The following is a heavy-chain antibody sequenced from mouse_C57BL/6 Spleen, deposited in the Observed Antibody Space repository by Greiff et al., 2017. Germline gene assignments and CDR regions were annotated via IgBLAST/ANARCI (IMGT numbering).Heavy chain of an antibody. J-gene: IGHJ3*01. CDR2: INPSTGGT. CDR3: ASGSSSWFAY. CDR1: GYSFTGYY. V-gene: IGHV1-42*01. Sequence: VQLQQSGPELVKPGASVKISCKASGYSFTGYYMNWVKQSPEKSLEWIGEINPSTGGTTYNQKFKAKATLTVDKSSSTAYMQLKSLTSEDSAVYYCASGSSSWFAYWGQGTLVTVSA. D-gene: IGHD1-1*01.